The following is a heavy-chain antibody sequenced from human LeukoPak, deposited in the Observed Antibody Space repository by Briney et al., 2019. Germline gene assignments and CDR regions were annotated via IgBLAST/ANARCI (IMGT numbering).Heavy chain of an antibody. Sequence: GGSLRLSCAASGLTFSSYSMNWVRQAPGKGLEWVSSISSSSSYIYYADSVKGRFTISRDNAKNSLYLQMNSLRAEDTAVYYCARDPHCSSTSCRVYYYGMDVWDQGTTVTVSS. J-gene: IGHJ6*02. CDR3: ARDPHCSSTSCRVYYYGMDV. CDR1: GLTFSSYS. V-gene: IGHV3-21*01. D-gene: IGHD2-2*01. CDR2: ISSSSSYI.